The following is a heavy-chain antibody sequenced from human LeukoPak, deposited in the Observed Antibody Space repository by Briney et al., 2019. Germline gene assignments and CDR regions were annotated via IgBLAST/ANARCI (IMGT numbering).Heavy chain of an antibody. V-gene: IGHV3-23*01. CDR2: ISGSGGST. CDR1: GFTFSSYA. Sequence: GGSLRLSCAASGFTFSSYAMSWVRQAPGKGLEWVSAISGSGGSTYYADSVKGRFTVSRDNSKKTLYLQMNSLRAEDTAVYYCAKVSYGGKYFDCWGQGTLVTVAS. D-gene: IGHD4-23*01. J-gene: IGHJ4*02. CDR3: AKVSYGGKYFDC.